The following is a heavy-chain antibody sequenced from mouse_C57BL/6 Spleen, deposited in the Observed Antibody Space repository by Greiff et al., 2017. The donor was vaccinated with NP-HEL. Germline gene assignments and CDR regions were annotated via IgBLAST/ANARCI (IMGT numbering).Heavy chain of an antibody. CDR2: IYPRSGNT. J-gene: IGHJ4*01. Sequence: VQLQQSGAELARPGASVKLSCKASGYTFTSYGISWVKQRTGQGLEWIGEIYPRSGNTYYNEKFKGKATLTADKSSSTAYMELRSLTSEDSAVYFCERQTMITTRVYYYAMDYWGQGTSVTVSS. CDR1: GYTFTSYG. V-gene: IGHV1-81*01. D-gene: IGHD2-4*01. CDR3: ERQTMITTRVYYYAMDY.